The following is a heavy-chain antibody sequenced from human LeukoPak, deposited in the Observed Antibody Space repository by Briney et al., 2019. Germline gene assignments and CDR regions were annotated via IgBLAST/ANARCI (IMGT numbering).Heavy chain of an antibody. CDR2: IYYSGST. CDR1: GGSISSYY. Sequence: PSETLSLTCTVSGGSISSYYWSWIRQPPGKGLEWIGYIYYSGSTNYNPSFKSRVTISVDTSKNQFSLKLNSMTAADTAVYYCARASSSWIKFDYWGQGTLVTVSS. CDR3: ARASSSWIKFDY. D-gene: IGHD6-13*01. J-gene: IGHJ4*02. V-gene: IGHV4-59*01.